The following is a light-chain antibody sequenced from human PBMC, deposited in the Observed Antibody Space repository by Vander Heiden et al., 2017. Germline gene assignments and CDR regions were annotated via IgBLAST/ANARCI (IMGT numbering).Light chain of an antibody. V-gene: IGKV3-20*01. Sequence: TVLPQSPRTLFLSHGDRAPPSCSASHISRRSYFDWNQQKPGQAPRLHIYGTASRATGIPDRFSGSGSGTDFTLTISRLGPEEFAVYYCQEYGSSPPMYTFGQGTKLEIK. CDR3: QEYGSSPPMYT. J-gene: IGKJ2*01. CDR2: GTA. CDR1: HISRRSY.